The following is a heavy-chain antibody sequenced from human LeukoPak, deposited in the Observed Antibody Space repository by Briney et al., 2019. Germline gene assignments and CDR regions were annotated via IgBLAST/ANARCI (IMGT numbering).Heavy chain of an antibody. D-gene: IGHD4-17*01. CDR3: ARGLRRSIDY. CDR2: INHSGST. Sequence: TSETLSLTCTVSGGSISSGDYYWSWIRQPPGKGLEWIGEINHSGSTNYNPSLKSRVTISVDTSKNQFSLKLSSVTAADTAVYYCARGLRRSIDYWGQGTLVTVSS. CDR1: GGSISSGDYY. J-gene: IGHJ4*02. V-gene: IGHV4-39*07.